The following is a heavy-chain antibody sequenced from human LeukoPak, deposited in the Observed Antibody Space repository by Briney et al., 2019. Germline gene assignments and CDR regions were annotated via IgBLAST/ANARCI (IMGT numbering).Heavy chain of an antibody. CDR2: ISYDGRNI. CDR1: GFTFNNYG. CDR3: AKAYSSGSDFDH. D-gene: IGHD6-19*01. J-gene: IGHJ4*02. V-gene: IGHV3-30*18. Sequence: LTGGSLRLSCAASGFTFNNYGMHWVRQAPGKGLEWVAVISYDGRNIHYPDSVKGRFTISRDNAKNSLYLQMNSLRVEDTAVYYCAKAYSSGSDFDHWGRGTLVTVSS.